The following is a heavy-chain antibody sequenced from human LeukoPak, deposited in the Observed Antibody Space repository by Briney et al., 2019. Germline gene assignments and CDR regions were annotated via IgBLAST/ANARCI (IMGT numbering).Heavy chain of an antibody. CDR2: ISAYNGNT. J-gene: IGHJ5*02. CDR3: ARDGLTGTTGDWFDP. D-gene: IGHD1-7*01. CDR1: GYAFTSYG. Sequence: ASVKVSCKASGYAFTSYGISWVRQAPGQGLEWMGWISAYNGNTNYAQKLQGRVTMTTDTSTSTAYMELRSLRSDDTAVYYCARDGLTGTTGDWFDPWGQGTLVTVSS. V-gene: IGHV1-18*01.